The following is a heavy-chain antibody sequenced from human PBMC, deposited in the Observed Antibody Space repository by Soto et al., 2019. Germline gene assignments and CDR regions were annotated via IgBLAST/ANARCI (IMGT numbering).Heavy chain of an antibody. CDR3: AARLRQHGLRFYFDF. Sequence: ASVKVSCKASGYTFTSYYMHWVRQAPGKGLEWMGIIDPNGGNTSYAQKLQGRVTMTEDTSTDTAYMELSSLRSEDTAVYYCAARLRQHGLRFYFDFWGQGALVTVSS. D-gene: IGHD6-13*01. V-gene: IGHV1-46*04. J-gene: IGHJ4*02. CDR2: IDPNGGNT. CDR1: GYTFTSYY.